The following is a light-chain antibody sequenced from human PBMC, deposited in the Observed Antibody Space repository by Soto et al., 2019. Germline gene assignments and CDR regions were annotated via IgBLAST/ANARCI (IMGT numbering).Light chain of an antibody. V-gene: IGKV1-9*01. J-gene: IGKJ4*01. Sequence: DIQLTQSPSVLSASVGDTVTITCRASQALSNYLAWYQQKPGKAPDLLIYSASTLQSGVPSRFSGSGSGTDFTLTISRLEPEDFAVYYCQYYGTSVTFGGGTTVEIK. CDR3: QYYGTSVT. CDR1: QALSNY. CDR2: SAS.